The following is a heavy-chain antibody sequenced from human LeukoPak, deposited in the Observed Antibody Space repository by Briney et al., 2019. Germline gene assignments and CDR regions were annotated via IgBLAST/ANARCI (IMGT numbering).Heavy chain of an antibody. CDR1: GYTFTSYG. V-gene: IGHV1-18*01. Sequence: ASVKVPCKASGYTFTSYGISWVRQAPGQGLEGMGWISAYNGTTNYAQKLQGRVTMTTDTSSTKASMELRSLGSDDTAGYYCARVGVQRLLERFDPWGQGTLVTVSS. CDR2: ISAYNGTT. D-gene: IGHD1-1*01. J-gene: IGHJ5*02. CDR3: ARVGVQRLLERFDP.